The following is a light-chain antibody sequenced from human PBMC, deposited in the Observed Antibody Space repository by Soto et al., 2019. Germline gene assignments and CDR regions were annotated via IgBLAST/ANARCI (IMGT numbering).Light chain of an antibody. V-gene: IGLV2-8*01. J-gene: IGLJ1*01. CDR2: EVN. Sequence: QSLRNQPPSASGSRGQSFTISCTGTISDVGGYNYVSWYQHHPGNAPKLMIYEVNKRTSGVPDRFSGSKYGNTASLTVSGLQADDEADYYCSSYAGSNTPYVFGTGTKVTVL. CDR3: SSYAGSNTPYV. CDR1: ISDVGGYNY.